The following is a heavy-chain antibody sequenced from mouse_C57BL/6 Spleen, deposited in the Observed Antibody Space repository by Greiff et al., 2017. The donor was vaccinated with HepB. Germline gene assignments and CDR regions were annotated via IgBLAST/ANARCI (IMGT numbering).Heavy chain of an antibody. CDR2: IRLKSDNYAT. CDR1: GFTFSNYW. J-gene: IGHJ3*01. D-gene: IGHD1-1*02. CDR3: TGGWWDEAY. V-gene: IGHV6-3*01. Sequence: EVQGVESGGGLVQPGGSMKLSCVASGFTFSNYWMNWVRQSPEKGLEWVAQIRLKSDNYATHYAESGKGRFTISRDDSKSSVYLQMNNLRAEDTGIYYCTGGWWDEAYWGQGTLVTVSA.